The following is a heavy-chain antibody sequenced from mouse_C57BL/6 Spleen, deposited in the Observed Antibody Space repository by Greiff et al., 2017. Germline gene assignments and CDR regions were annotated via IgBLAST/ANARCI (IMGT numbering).Heavy chain of an antibody. CDR1: GFTFTDYY. CDR2: IRNKANGYTT. V-gene: IGHV7-3*01. J-gene: IGHJ4*01. CDR3: ARRGDYDGYAMDY. Sequence: DVKLVESGGGLVQPGGSLSLSCAASGFTFTDYYMSWVRQPPGKALEWLGFIRNKANGYTTEYSASVKGRFTISRDNSQSILYLQMNALRAEDSATNYCARRGDYDGYAMDYWGQGTSVTVSS. D-gene: IGHD2-4*01.